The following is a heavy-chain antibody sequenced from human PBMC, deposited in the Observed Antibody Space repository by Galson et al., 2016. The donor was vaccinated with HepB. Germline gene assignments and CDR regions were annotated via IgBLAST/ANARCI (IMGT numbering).Heavy chain of an antibody. D-gene: IGHD2-8*01. CDR3: AGSSASRNGYFDY. V-gene: IGHV4-30-4*01. CDR1: GGSIRSGDYY. Sequence: LSLTCTVSGGSIRSGDYYWSWIRQPPGKGLEWIGYIYYSGSTYYNPSLESRVTMSVDTSKNQFSLKLTSVTVADTSLYFCAGSSASRNGYFDYWGRGALVTVSS. CDR2: IYYSGST. J-gene: IGHJ4*01.